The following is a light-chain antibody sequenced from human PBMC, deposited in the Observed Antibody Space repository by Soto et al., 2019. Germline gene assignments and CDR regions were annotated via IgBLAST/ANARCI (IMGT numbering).Light chain of an antibody. V-gene: IGKV3-20*01. CDR2: GAS. CDR3: REYGSSSWT. Sequence: EIVLTQSPGTLSLSPGERATLSCRASQSVRSSYLAWYQQKPGQAPRLLIYGASSMATGIPDRFSGSGSGTDFTLTISRLEPEDFAVYYCREYGSSSWTFGQGTKGEIK. J-gene: IGKJ1*01. CDR1: QSVRSSY.